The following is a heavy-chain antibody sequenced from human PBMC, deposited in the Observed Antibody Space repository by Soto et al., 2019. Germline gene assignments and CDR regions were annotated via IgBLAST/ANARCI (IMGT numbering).Heavy chain of an antibody. V-gene: IGHV3-23*01. J-gene: IGHJ3*02. CDR2: ISGSGGST. D-gene: IGHD3-9*01. CDR1: GFTFSSYA. CDR3: AKSLVYYDILTGYYTDADAFDI. Sequence: EVQLLESGGGLVQPGGSLRLSCAASGFTFSSYAMSWVRQAPGKGLEWVSAISGSGGSTYYADSVKGRFTISRDNSKNTLYLQMNSLRAEDTAVYYCAKSLVYYDILTGYYTDADAFDIWGQGTMVTVSS.